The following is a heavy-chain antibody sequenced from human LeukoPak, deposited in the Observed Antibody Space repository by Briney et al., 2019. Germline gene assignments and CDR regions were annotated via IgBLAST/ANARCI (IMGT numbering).Heavy chain of an antibody. D-gene: IGHD2-21*02. Sequence: GGSLRLSCAASGFTFDDYAMHWVRQAPGKGLEWVSGISWNSGSTGYADSVKGRFTISRDNAKNSLYLQMNSLRAEDTALYYCAKDFTAGAYCGGDCYSECYFDYWGQGTLVTVSS. CDR1: GFTFDDYA. V-gene: IGHV3-9*01. J-gene: IGHJ4*02. CDR3: AKDFTAGAYCGGDCYSECYFDY. CDR2: ISWNSGST.